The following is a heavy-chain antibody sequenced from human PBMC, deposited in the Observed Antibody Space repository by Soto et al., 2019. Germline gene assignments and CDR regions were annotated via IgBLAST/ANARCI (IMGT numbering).Heavy chain of an antibody. D-gene: IGHD5-18*01. CDR2: IYYSGST. CDR3: ARGNAGYSYGYDYYGMDV. Sequence: QVQLQESGPGLVKPSETLSLTCTVSGGSISSYYWSWIRQPPGKGLEWIGYIYYSGSTNYNPSLHSRLTLSVEASKTQFSLKLSSVTAADTAVYYCARGNAGYSYGYDYYGMDVWGQGTTVTVSS. J-gene: IGHJ6*02. CDR1: GGSISSYY. V-gene: IGHV4-59*01.